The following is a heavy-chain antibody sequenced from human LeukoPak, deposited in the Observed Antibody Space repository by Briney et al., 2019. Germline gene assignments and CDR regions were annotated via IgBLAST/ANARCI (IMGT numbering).Heavy chain of an antibody. J-gene: IGHJ4*02. CDR2: IYTGGST. V-gene: IGHV3-66*01. CDR3: ARGRNSGWYEFVGQFDY. Sequence: GGSLRLSCAASGFIVSSNYMSWVRQAPGKGLEWVSVIYTGGSTHYADSVKGRFTISRDNSKTTLYLQMNSLRAEDTSVYYCARGRNSGWYEFVGQFDYWGQGTLVTVSS. CDR1: GFIVSSNY. D-gene: IGHD6-19*01.